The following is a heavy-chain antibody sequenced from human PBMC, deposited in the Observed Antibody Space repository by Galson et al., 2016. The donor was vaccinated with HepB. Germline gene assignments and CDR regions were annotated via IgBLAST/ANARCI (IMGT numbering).Heavy chain of an antibody. CDR2: INHDGSVK. D-gene: IGHD3-22*01. CDR1: GFIFSDYW. Sequence: SLRLSCAPSGFIFSDYWMTWVRRAPGKGLEWVANINHDGSVKNYVDYVKGRFTISRDNAQNSLFLQMNSLKVEDTALYYCARDYIGYYGWWGQGTLVTVSS. V-gene: IGHV3-7*01. J-gene: IGHJ4*02. CDR3: ARDYIGYYGW.